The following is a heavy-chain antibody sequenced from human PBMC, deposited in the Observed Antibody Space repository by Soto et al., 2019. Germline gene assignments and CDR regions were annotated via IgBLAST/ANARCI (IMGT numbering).Heavy chain of an antibody. D-gene: IGHD7-27*01. CDR1: GFSFSISP. J-gene: IGHJ4*02. CDR2: ISYDGTNK. CDR3: ARDPKTSGGQHWAFNYFDS. Sequence: QPGGSLRLSCAASGFSFSISPMHWVRQAPGKGPEWVAFISYDGTNKFYADSVKGRFTISRDNSKSTLYLQVDSLRPEDAAVYYCARDPKTSGGQHWAFNYFDSWGQGTLVTVSS. V-gene: IGHV3-30-3*01.